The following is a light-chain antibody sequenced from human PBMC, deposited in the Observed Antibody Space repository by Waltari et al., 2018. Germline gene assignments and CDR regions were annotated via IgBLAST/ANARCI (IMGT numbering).Light chain of an antibody. CDR1: SSNIGAGYD. CDR2: GNS. CDR3: QAYDRSLSGSV. V-gene: IGLV1-40*01. Sequence: QSVLTQPPSVSGAPGQRVTISCTGSSSNIGAGYDVNWYQQLPGTAPKLLIYGNSNRLSGVPDRFSGSKSGASASLAISGLQAEDEAEYYCQAYDRSLSGSVYGGGTKLTVL. J-gene: IGLJ2*01.